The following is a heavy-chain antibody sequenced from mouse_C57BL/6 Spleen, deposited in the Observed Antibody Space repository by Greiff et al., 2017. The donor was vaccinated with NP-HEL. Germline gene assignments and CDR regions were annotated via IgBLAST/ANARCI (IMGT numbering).Heavy chain of an antibody. Sequence: DVQLVESGGGLVKPGGSLKLSCAASGFTFSSYAMSWVRQTPEKRLEWVATISDGGSYTYYPDNVKGRFTISRDNAKNNLYLQMSHLKSEDTAMYYCARSIYDGYSWFAYWGQGTLVTVSA. V-gene: IGHV5-4*01. CDR1: GFTFSSYA. J-gene: IGHJ3*01. CDR3: ARSIYDGYSWFAY. D-gene: IGHD2-3*01. CDR2: ISDGGSYT.